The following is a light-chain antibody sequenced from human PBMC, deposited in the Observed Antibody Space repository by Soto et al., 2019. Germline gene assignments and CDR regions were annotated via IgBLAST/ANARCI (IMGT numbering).Light chain of an antibody. J-gene: IGKJ4*01. CDR2: DAS. CDR3: QQYNSYLLT. V-gene: IGKV1-5*01. CDR1: QSISSW. Sequence: DSQMTQSPSTLSASVGDRVTITCRASQSISSWLAWYQQKPGKAPKLLIYDASSLESGVPSRFSGSGSGTEFTLTISSLQPDDFATYYCQQYNSYLLTFGGGTRWIS.